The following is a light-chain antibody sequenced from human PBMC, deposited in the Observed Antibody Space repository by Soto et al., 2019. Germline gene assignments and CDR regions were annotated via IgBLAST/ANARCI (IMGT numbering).Light chain of an antibody. CDR2: DAS. Sequence: EIVLTQSPATLYLSPGERATLSCRASQSVRSYLAWYQQKPGQAPRLLIYDASNRATGIPARFSGSGTGTDFTLTISSLEPEDFAVYYCQQRSDWPLTFGGGTKVEI. CDR1: QSVRSY. V-gene: IGKV3-11*01. J-gene: IGKJ4*01. CDR3: QQRSDWPLT.